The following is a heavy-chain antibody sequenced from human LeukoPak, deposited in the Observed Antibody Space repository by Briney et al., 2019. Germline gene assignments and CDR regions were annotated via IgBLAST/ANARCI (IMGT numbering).Heavy chain of an antibody. D-gene: IGHD3-9*01. CDR3: ARAAGYYDILTGYYPPCDY. CDR2: IIPIFGTA. J-gene: IGHJ4*02. V-gene: IGHV1-69*13. Sequence: SVKVSCKASGGTFSSYAISWVRQAPGQGLEWMGGIIPIFGTANYAQKFQGRVTITADESTSTAYMELSSLRSEDTAVYYCARAAGYYDILTGYYPPCDYWGQGTLVTVSS. CDR1: GGTFSSYA.